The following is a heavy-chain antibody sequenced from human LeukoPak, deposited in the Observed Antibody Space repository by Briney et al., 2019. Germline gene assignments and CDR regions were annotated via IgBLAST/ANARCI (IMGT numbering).Heavy chain of an antibody. V-gene: IGHV3-48*03. Sequence: PGGSLRLSCAASGFTFSSYEMNWVRQAPGKGLEWISYISGSGGGTYYADSVKGRFTISRDNAKSSLFLQMNSLRAEDTAVYHCVREEEMERLDPWGQGTLVTVSS. CDR1: GFTFSSYE. CDR2: ISGSGGGT. J-gene: IGHJ5*02. D-gene: IGHD1-1*01. CDR3: VREEEMERLDP.